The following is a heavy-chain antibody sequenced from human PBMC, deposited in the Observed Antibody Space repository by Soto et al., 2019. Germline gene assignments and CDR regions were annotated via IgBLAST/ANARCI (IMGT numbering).Heavy chain of an antibody. CDR1: GYTFTSYG. CDR2: ISAYNGNT. J-gene: IGHJ3*02. Sequence: GASVKVSCKASGYTFTSYGISWVRQAPGQGLEWMGWISAYNGNTNYAQKLQGRVTMTTDTSTSTAYMELRSLRSDDTAVYYCARDGIVVVPAANDAFDIWGQGTMVTVSS. V-gene: IGHV1-18*01. CDR3: ARDGIVVVPAANDAFDI. D-gene: IGHD2-2*01.